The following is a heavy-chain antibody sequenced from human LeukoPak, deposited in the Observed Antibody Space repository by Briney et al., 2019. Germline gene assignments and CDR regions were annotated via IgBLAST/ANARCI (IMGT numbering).Heavy chain of an antibody. V-gene: IGHV3-23*01. CDR2: ISDSGNT. CDR3: AKAPVTTCRGAYCYPFDY. J-gene: IGHJ4*02. CDR1: GFTFSNAW. Sequence: GGSLRLSCAASGFTFSNAWMSWVRQAPGKGLEWVSAISDSGNTYHADSVKGRFTISRGSSKNTLFLQMNRLRPEDAAVYYCAKAPVTTCRGAYCYPFDYWGQGTLVTVSS. D-gene: IGHD2-21*01.